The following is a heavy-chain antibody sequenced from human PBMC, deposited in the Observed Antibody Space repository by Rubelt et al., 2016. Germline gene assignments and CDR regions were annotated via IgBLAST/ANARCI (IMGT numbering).Heavy chain of an antibody. D-gene: IGHD2-15*01. CDR1: GGSFSGYY. J-gene: IGHJ5*02. CDR2: INHSGST. Sequence: QQQLQESGPGLVKPSETLSLTCAVYGGSFSGYYWSWIRQPPGKGLEWIGEINHSGSTNYNPSLKSRITITVDTSKNQFSLKLSSVTAADTAVYYWARGESYCSGGSCLDWFDPWGQGTLVTVSS. CDR3: ARGESYCSGGSCLDWFDP. V-gene: IGHV4-34*10.